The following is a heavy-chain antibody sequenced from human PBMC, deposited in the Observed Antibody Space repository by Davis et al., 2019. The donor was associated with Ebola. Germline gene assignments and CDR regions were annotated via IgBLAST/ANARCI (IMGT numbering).Heavy chain of an antibody. J-gene: IGHJ4*02. V-gene: IGHV3-7*01. CDR1: GFTFSAYW. D-gene: IGHD4-17*01. CDR2: IKQDGSEK. Sequence: PGGSLRLSCAASGFTFSAYWMTWVRQAPGKGLEWVANIKQDGSEKYDVDSVKGRFTVSRDNAKNSLYLQMNSLRAEDTAVYYCARGWGRMTTVTTSAYWGQGTLVTVSS. CDR3: ARGWGRMTTVTTSAY.